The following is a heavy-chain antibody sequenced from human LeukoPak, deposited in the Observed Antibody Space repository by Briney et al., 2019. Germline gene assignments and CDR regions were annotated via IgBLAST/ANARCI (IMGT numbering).Heavy chain of an antibody. CDR1: GFTFSSYA. D-gene: IGHD3-22*01. CDR3: ARGEGYYYDSSGPG. V-gene: IGHV3-23*01. J-gene: IGHJ4*02. CDR2: ISGSGGST. Sequence: PGGSLRLSCAASGFTFSSYAMSWVRQAPGKGLEWVSAISGSGGSTYYADSVKGRFTISRDNSKNTLYLQMNSLRAEDTAVYYCARGEGYYYDSSGPGWGQGTLVTVSS.